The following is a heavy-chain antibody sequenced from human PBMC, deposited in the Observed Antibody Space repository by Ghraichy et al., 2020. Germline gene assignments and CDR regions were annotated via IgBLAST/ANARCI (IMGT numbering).Heavy chain of an antibody. CDR2: IYYSGST. V-gene: IGHV4-31*03. D-gene: IGHD4-17*01. J-gene: IGHJ5*02. CDR3: ARVHDYGDYSPWFDP. CDR1: GGSISSGGYY. Sequence: SETLSLTCTVSGGSISSGGYYWSWIRQHPGKGLEWIGYIYYSGSTYYNPSLKSRVTISVDTSKNQFSLKLSSVTAADTAVYYCARVHDYGDYSPWFDPWGQGTLVTVSS.